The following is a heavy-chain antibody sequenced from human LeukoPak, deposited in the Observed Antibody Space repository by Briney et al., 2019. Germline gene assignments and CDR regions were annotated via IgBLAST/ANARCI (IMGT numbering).Heavy chain of an antibody. CDR1: GFTFSSYE. V-gene: IGHV3-48*03. D-gene: IGHD3-22*01. CDR2: ISSSGSTI. CDR3: AMYSSGYYSTAGY. Sequence: PGGSLRLSCAASGFTFSSYEMNWVRQAPGKGLEWVSYISSSGSTIYYADSVKGRFTISRDNAKNSLYLQMNSLRAEDTAVYYCAMYSSGYYSTAGYWGQGTLVTVSS. J-gene: IGHJ4*02.